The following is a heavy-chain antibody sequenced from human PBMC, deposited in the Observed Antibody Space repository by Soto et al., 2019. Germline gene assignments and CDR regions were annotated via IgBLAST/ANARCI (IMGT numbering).Heavy chain of an antibody. V-gene: IGHV3-21*01. Sequence: EVQLVESGGGLVKPGGSLRLSCAASGFTFSSYSMNWVRQAPGKGLEWVSSISSSSSYIYYADSVKGRFTISRDNAKNSLYLQMNSLRAEDTAVYYCARDTPGAPYGMDVWGQGTTVTVSS. CDR3: ARDTPGAPYGMDV. CDR1: GFTFSSYS. CDR2: ISSSSSYI. D-gene: IGHD1-26*01. J-gene: IGHJ6*02.